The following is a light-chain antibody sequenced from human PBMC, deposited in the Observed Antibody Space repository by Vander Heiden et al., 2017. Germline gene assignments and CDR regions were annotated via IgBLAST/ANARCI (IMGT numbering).Light chain of an antibody. CDR3: QHRSCGPPAWT. Sequence: ETVSTQYPATLSLSPGERATLSCRASGAVFNYFAWYEHKPGQAPRLVIYVVSNRATGVTARFRGSGSGTEFILTISSLEPEDVAVYYCQHRSCGPPAWTFGQGTKVEIK. CDR1: GAVFNY. J-gene: IGKJ1*01. CDR2: VVS. V-gene: IGKV3-11*01.